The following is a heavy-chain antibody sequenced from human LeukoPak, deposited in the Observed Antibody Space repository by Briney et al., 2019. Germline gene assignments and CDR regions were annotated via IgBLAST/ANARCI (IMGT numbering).Heavy chain of an antibody. V-gene: IGHV3-43D*04. CDR2: ISWEGGST. CDR1: GFTFDDYA. D-gene: IGHD2-8*01. Sequence: GGSLRLSCAASGFTFDDYAMHWVRHAPGKGLEWVSLISWEGGSTYYADSVKGRFTISRDNSKNSLYVEMNSLRAEDTALYYGVKDAEGFRLISYSFDYWGQGTLVTVSS. CDR3: VKDAEGFRLISYSFDY. J-gene: IGHJ4*02.